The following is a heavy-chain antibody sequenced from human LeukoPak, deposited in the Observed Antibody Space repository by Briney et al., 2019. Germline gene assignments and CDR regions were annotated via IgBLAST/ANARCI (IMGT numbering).Heavy chain of an antibody. Sequence: ASVKVSCKASGYTFTSYYMHWVRQAPGQGLEWMGIINPSGGSTSYAQKFQGRVTMTRDMSTSTVYMELSSLRSEDTAVYYCARAELEQFGVLSGWYFDLWGRGTLVTVSS. CDR3: ARAELEQFGVLSGWYFDL. D-gene: IGHD3-10*01. J-gene: IGHJ2*01. CDR2: INPSGGST. CDR1: GYTFTSYY. V-gene: IGHV1-46*01.